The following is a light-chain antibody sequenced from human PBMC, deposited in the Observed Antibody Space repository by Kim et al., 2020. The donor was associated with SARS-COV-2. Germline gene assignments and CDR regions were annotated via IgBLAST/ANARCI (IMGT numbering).Light chain of an antibody. CDR2: DAS. Sequence: DIQLTQSPSSLSASVGDRVTITCQASQDINNYLNWYQQKAGEAPKLLIYDASRLQTGVPSRFSGSELGTHFTFTISSLQPEDFATYSCQKYEKFPLTFGGGTKVDIK. J-gene: IGKJ4*01. V-gene: IGKV1-33*01. CDR3: QKYEKFPLT. CDR1: QDINNY.